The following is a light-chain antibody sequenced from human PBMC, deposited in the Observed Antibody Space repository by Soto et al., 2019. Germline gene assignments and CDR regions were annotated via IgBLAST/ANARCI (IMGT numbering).Light chain of an antibody. J-gene: IGKJ1*01. CDR1: QSVRSSY. V-gene: IGKV3-20*01. CDR2: GAS. CDR3: QQHGSSPWT. Sequence: EIVLTQSPGTLSLSPGERATLSCGASQSVRSSYLAWYQQKPDQAPRLLIYGASSRATGIPDRFSGSGSGTDFTLTISRLEPEDFAVYYCQQHGSSPWTFGQGTKVDIK.